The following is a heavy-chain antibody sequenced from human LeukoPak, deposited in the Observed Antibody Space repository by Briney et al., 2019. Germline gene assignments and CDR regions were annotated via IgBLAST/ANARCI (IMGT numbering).Heavy chain of an antibody. CDR2: INPSGGST. J-gene: IGHJ4*02. D-gene: IGHD2-2*01. Sequence: ASVKVSCKASGYTFTSYYMHWVRQAPGQGLEWMGIINPSGGSTGYAQKFQGRVTMTRDTSTSTVYMELSSLRSEDTAVYYCARDEGKVVVVPAFPDYWGQGTLVTVSS. CDR1: GYTFTSYY. CDR3: ARDEGKVVVVPAFPDY. V-gene: IGHV1-46*03.